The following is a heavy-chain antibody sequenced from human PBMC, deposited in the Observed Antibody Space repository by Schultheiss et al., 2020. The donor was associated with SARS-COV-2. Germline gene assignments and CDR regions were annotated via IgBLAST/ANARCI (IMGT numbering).Heavy chain of an antibody. J-gene: IGHJ6*02. D-gene: IGHD6-19*01. Sequence: ETLSLTCAVYGGSFSGYYWSWIRQPPGKGLEWIGEINHSGSTNYNPSLKSRLTISVDTSKNQFSLKLSSVTAADTAVYYCARDWRGSGWYYYYGMDVWGQGTTVTVSS. V-gene: IGHV4-34*01. CDR2: INHSGST. CDR3: ARDWRGSGWYYYYGMDV. CDR1: GGSFSGYY.